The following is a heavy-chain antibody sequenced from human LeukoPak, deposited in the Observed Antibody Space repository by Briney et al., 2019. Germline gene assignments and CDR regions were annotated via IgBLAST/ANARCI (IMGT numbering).Heavy chain of an antibody. Sequence: TGGSLRLPCAASGLTFSSHAKSWVRQAPGKGLEGVSAISGSVGSTYYADSVKGRFTISRDNSKNTLYLQMNSLRAEDTAVYYCAKDSDGGITRPFFDYWGQGTLVTVSS. D-gene: IGHD4-23*01. CDR1: GLTFSSHA. CDR3: AKDSDGGITRPFFDY. CDR2: ISGSVGST. J-gene: IGHJ4*02. V-gene: IGHV3-23*01.